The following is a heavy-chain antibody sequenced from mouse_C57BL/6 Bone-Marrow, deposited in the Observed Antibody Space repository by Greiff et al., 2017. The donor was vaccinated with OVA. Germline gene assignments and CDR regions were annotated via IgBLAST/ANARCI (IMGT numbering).Heavy chain of an antibody. CDR2: ISSGSSTI. Sequence: EVMLVESGGGLVKPGGSLKLSCAASGFTFSDYGMHWVRQAPEKGLEWVAYISSGSSTIYYADTVKGRFTISRDNAKNTLFLQMTSLRSEDTAMYYCARRWLLRGYYAMDYWGQGTSVTVSS. CDR1: GFTFSDYG. V-gene: IGHV5-17*01. CDR3: ARRWLLRGYYAMDY. J-gene: IGHJ4*01. D-gene: IGHD2-3*01.